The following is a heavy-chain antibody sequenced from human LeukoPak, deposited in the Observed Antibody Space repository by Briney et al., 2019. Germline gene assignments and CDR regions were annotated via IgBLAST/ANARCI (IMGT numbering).Heavy chain of an antibody. V-gene: IGHV3-72*01. J-gene: IGHJ6*02. CDR2: TRNKANSYTT. Sequence: PGGSLRLSCAASGFIFSDHYMDWVRQAPGKGLEWVGRTRNKANSYTTEYAASVKGRFTISRDDSKNSLYLQMNSLKTEDTAVYYCARSSLAAPGSYGMDVWGQGTTVTVSS. D-gene: IGHD2-15*01. CDR3: ARSSLAAPGSYGMDV. CDR1: GFIFSDHY.